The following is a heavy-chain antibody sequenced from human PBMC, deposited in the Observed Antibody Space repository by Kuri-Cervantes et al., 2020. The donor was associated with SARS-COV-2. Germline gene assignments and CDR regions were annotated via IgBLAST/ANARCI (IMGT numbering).Heavy chain of an antibody. CDR1: GGSISSYY. D-gene: IGHD3-22*01. V-gene: IGHV4-59*12. J-gene: IGHJ5*02. CDR3: ARVMILYYYDSSGYRNNWFDP. CDR2: IYYSGST. Sequence: SETLSLTCTVSGGSISSYYWSWIRQPPGKGLEWIGYIYYSGSTNYNPSLKSRVTISVDTSKNQFSLKLSSVTAADTAVYYCARVMILYYYDSSGYRNNWFDPWGQGTLVTVSS.